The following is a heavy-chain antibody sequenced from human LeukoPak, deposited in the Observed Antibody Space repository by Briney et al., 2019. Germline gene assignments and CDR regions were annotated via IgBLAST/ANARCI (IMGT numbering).Heavy chain of an antibody. Sequence: GGSLRLSCVATGFSFSTSDMSWVRQAPEKGLEWVASTISSGDSSQYADSVKGRFTISRDNWKNTLYLQMNSLRAEDTAVYYCAKVGLVYYGSGSATYFDYWGQGTLVTVSS. CDR2: TISSGDSS. V-gene: IGHV3-23*01. D-gene: IGHD3-10*01. CDR3: AKVGLVYYGSGSATYFDY. J-gene: IGHJ4*02. CDR1: GFSFSTSD.